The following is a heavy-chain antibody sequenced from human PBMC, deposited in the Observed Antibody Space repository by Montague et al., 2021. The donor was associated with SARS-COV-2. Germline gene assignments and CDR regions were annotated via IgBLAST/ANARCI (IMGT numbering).Heavy chain of an antibody. V-gene: IGHV4-39*02. D-gene: IGHD3-16*01. CDR3: SGHRLGSARNYGFDI. J-gene: IGHJ3*02. Sequence: SETLSLTCTVSRGSISSFTYYWAWISQPPGQGLEWIGSVFYSGDTYYNPSLKSRVAMSVDTSKSHFSLRLNSVTAAGTSVYYCSGHRLGSARNYGFDIWGQGTMVTVSS. CDR1: RGSISSFTYY. CDR2: VFYSGDT.